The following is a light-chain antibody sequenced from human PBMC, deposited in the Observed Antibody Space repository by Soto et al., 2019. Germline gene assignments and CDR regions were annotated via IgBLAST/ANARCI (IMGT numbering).Light chain of an antibody. Sequence: SPGERATLSCRTSLSVSVYLDWYQQKPGQAPRLLISDASNRATGVPARFSGSGSGTDFTLTISSLYPADFAGSYCHQPSNWPSDTFGQGTRVENK. J-gene: IGKJ5*01. CDR1: LSVSVY. CDR3: HQPSNWPSDT. V-gene: IGKV3-11*01. CDR2: DAS.